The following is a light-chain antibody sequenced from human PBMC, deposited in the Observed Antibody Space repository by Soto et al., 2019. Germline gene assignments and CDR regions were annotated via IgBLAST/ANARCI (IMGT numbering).Light chain of an antibody. V-gene: IGLV2-8*01. CDR2: EVN. CDR3: ASHAGRKNII. CDR1: SSDIGGYNY. Sequence: QSALTQPPSASGSPGRSVTISCTGTSSDIGGYNYVSWYQQHPGKATKLMIYEVNKRPSGVPDRFSGSKSGNTASLTVSGLQAEDEADYYCASHAGRKNIIFGGGTKLTVL. J-gene: IGLJ2*01.